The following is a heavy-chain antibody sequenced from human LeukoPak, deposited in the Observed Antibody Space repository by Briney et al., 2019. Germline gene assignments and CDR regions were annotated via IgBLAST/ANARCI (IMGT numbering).Heavy chain of an antibody. CDR1: GYIFTTYW. J-gene: IGHJ4*02. V-gene: IGHV5-51*01. CDR2: IYPDDSDI. D-gene: IGHD1-14*01. Sequence: GESLQISCNGSGYIFTTYWIGRVRQMPGKGLEWMALIYPDDSDIRYSLSFQGQVTISADKSMNTAYLQWSSLQASDTAMYYCVRRNRYDFEYWGQGSLVTVSS. CDR3: VRRNRYDFEY.